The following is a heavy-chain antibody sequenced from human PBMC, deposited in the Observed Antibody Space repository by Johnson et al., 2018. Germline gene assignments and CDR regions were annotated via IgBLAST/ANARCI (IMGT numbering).Heavy chain of an antibody. V-gene: IGHV4-59*06. CDR2: IYYSGST. Sequence: QVQLQESGPGLVKPSETLSLTCTVSGGSISSYYWSWIRQHPGKGLEWIGYIYYSGSTYYNPSLKSRVTISVDTSKNQFSLTLSSVTAADTAVYYCARGRIIVATPTADYYGMDVWGQGTTVTVSS. CDR3: ARGRIIVATPTADYYGMDV. CDR1: GGSISSYY. J-gene: IGHJ6*02. D-gene: IGHD5-12*01.